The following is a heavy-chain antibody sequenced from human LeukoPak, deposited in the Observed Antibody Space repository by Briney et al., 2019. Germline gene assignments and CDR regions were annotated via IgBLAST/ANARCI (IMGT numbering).Heavy chain of an antibody. Sequence: SETLSLTCAVHGGSCDDYYCSWIRQPPGKRLEWIGEIHPHGIFYYNSSLTSRVTISIDTSKSQFSLRLTSVTAADTAFYYCARGSDRSKAGDLWGQGSLVIVSS. D-gene: IGHD2-21*02. CDR2: IHPHGIF. J-gene: IGHJ5*02. CDR3: ARGSDRSKAGDL. CDR1: GGSCDDYY. V-gene: IGHV4-34*01.